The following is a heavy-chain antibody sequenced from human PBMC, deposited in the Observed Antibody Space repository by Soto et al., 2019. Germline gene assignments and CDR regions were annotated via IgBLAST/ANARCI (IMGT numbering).Heavy chain of an antibody. CDR2: IYYSGST. Sequence: PSETLSLTCTVSGGSISSSSYYWGWIRQPPGKGLEWIGSIYYSGSTYYNPSLKSRVTISVDTSKNQFSLKLSSVTAADTAVYYCARQPEYGSGSYYLNWFDPWGQGTLVTVSS. V-gene: IGHV4-39*01. D-gene: IGHD3-10*01. CDR3: ARQPEYGSGSYYLNWFDP. CDR1: GGSISSSSYY. J-gene: IGHJ5*02.